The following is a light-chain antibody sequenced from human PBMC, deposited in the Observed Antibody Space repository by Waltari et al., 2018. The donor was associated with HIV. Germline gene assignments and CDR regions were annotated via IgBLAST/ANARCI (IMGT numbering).Light chain of an antibody. Sequence: QSALTQPASVSGSFGQSITISCTGTSSDVGSYNLVSWYQHHPGKAPKLIIYEVSKRPSGVSNRFSGSKSGNTAPLTVSGLQAEDEADYYCCSYAGNSIPFGGGTKLTVL. CDR1: SSDVGSYNL. J-gene: IGLJ2*01. CDR2: EVS. CDR3: CSYAGNSIP. V-gene: IGLV2-23*02.